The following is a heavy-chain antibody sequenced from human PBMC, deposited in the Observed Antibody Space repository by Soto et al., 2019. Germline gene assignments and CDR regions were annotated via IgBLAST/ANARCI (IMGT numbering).Heavy chain of an antibody. J-gene: IGHJ4*02. Sequence: GGSLRLSCAAAGFTVDSYSINWVRQAPGKGLEYVSYISSSRGSTFYADSVKGRFTISRDNARNTLYLHMNSLRAEDTAVYYCVKDQGGYSGYVFDYWGQGTLVTVSS. V-gene: IGHV3-64D*06. CDR2: ISSSRGST. CDR3: VKDQGGYSGYVFDY. CDR1: GFTVDSYS. D-gene: IGHD5-12*01.